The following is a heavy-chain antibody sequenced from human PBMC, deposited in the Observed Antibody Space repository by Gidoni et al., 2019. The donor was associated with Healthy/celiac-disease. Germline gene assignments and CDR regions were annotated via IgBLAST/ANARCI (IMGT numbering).Heavy chain of an antibody. D-gene: IGHD2-2*01. CDR1: GGPISSYY. J-gene: IGHJ5*02. CDR3: ARVPSYCSSTSCHGDWFDP. Sequence: QVQLQESGPGLVKPSETLSLTCTDSGGPISSYYWRWIRQPPGKGLEWIGYIYYSGGTNYNPSLKSRVTISVDTSKNQFSLKLSSVTAADTAVYYCARVPSYCSSTSCHGDWFDPWGQGTLVTVSS. CDR2: IYYSGGT. V-gene: IGHV4-59*01.